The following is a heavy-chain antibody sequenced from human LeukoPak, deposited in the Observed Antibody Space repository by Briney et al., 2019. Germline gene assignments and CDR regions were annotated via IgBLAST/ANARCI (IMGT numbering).Heavy chain of an antibody. CDR1: GGSFSGYY. D-gene: IGHD2-2*02. CDR2: INHSGST. Sequence: SETLSLTCAFYGGSFSGYYWSWIRQPPGKGLEWIGEINHSGSTNYNPSLKSRVTISVDTSKNQFSLKLSSVTAADTAVYYCARHRYCSSTSCYILRGGFDPWGQGTLVTVSS. CDR3: ARHRYCSSTSCYILRGGFDP. V-gene: IGHV4-34*01. J-gene: IGHJ5*02.